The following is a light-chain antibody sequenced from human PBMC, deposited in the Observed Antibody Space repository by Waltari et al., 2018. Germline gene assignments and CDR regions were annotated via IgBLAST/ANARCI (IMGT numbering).Light chain of an antibody. V-gene: IGLV3-21*04. CDR2: YDR. Sequence: SYVVTQPPSVSVAPGGTATITCGGDNIGTYRGRRYQQKAGQAPGLVIFYDRDRPSGIPDRFSGSNSGNTATLTISRVEAGDEARYYCHVWHPHVDPGVFGTGTEVTVL. CDR1: NIGTYR. J-gene: IGLJ1*01. CDR3: HVWHPHVDPGV.